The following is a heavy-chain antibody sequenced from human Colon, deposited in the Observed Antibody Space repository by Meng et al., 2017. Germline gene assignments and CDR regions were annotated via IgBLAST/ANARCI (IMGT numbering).Heavy chain of an antibody. D-gene: IGHD3-16*02. CDR2: IKRKTEGATT. Sequence: VQTVESGVSLVKPRESLRRSWAPVGFTFSDAGITWVRQAPGKGLEWGGRIKRKTEGATTDYAAPVEGRFVISRDDSRKVLFLQMNSLKTEDTAVYYCTTNRYNWGQGTLVTVSS. CDR3: TTNRYN. J-gene: IGHJ4*02. V-gene: IGHV3-15*01. CDR1: GFTFSDAG.